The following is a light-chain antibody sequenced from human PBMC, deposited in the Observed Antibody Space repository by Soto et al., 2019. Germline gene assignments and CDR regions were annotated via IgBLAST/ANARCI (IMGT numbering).Light chain of an antibody. CDR3: QQLNSYPYVT. CDR2: AAS. CDR1: QGISSY. V-gene: IGKV1-9*01. J-gene: IGKJ1*01. Sequence: DIQLTQSPSFLSASVGDRVTITCRASQGISSYLAWYQQKPGKAPKLLIYAASTLQSGVPSRFSGSGSGTEFTLTISSLQPEDFATYYCQQLNSYPYVTFGQGTKVEIK.